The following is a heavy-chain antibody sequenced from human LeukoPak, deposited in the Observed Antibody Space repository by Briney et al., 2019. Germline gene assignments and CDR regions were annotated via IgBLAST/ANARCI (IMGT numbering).Heavy chain of an antibody. CDR1: GFTFSSYA. J-gene: IGHJ6*04. CDR3: ARGSGYYYC. V-gene: IGHV3-30-3*01. D-gene: IGHD1-26*01. CDR2: ISYDGSNK. Sequence: GGSLRLSCAASGFTFSSYAMHWVRQAPGKGLEWVAVISYDGSNKYYAGSVKGRFTISRDNSKNTLYLQMNSLRAEDTAVYYCARGSGYYYCWGKGTTVTVSS.